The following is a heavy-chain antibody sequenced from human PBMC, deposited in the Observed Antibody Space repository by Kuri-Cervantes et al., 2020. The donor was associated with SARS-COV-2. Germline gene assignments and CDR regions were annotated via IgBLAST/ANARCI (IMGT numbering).Heavy chain of an antibody. CDR1: GYMFTDYY. J-gene: IGHJ4*02. CDR3: ARAISYYYDSSGYYPMGGFDY. V-gene: IGHV1-18*04. Sequence: ASVKVSCKASGYMFTDYYIHWVRQAPGQGLEWMGWISAYNGNTNYAQKLQGRVTMTTDTSTSTAYMEMRSLRSDDTAVYYCARAISYYYDSSGYYPMGGFDYWGQGTLVTVSS. D-gene: IGHD3-22*01. CDR2: ISAYNGNT.